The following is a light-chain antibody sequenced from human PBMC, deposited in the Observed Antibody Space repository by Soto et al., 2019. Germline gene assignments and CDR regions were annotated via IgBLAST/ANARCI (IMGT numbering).Light chain of an antibody. Sequence: DIQMTQSPSSLSASVGDRVTITCRASQSIISYLNWYQQKPGKAPKLLIYTASSLQSGVPSNFRGSGSGTDFTLTISSLQPEDCATYYCQQSYSMPWSFGQGTKVEIK. CDR2: TAS. J-gene: IGKJ1*01. CDR3: QQSYSMPWS. V-gene: IGKV1-39*01. CDR1: QSIISY.